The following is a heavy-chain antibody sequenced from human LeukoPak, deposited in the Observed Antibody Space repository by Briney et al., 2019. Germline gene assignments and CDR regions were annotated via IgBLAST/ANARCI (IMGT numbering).Heavy chain of an antibody. CDR2: ISSSSITI. CDR1: GFTFSSYS. Sequence: GRSLRLSCAASGFTFSSYSLNWVRQAPGKGLGWVSFISSSSITIYYADSVKGRFTISRGNAEKSLYLQMNSLRAEDTAVYYCARDRGGSYSAIDYWGQGTLVTVSS. CDR3: ARDRGGSYSAIDY. J-gene: IGHJ4*02. D-gene: IGHD2-15*01. V-gene: IGHV3-48*04.